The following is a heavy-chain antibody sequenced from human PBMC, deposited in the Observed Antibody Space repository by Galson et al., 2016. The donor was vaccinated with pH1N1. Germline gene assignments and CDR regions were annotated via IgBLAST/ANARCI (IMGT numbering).Heavy chain of an antibody. CDR1: GFSLSTSGMR. CDR3: ARTPNGYCNAGSCYYLYHFDY. CDR2: IDWDGEK. J-gene: IGHJ4*02. D-gene: IGHD2-15*01. Sequence: PALVKPTQTLTLTCSFSGFSLSTSGMRVNWIRQPPGKALEWLARIDWDGEKFYTTSLRARLAISKDTSKDQVVLTLTDVDPVDAATYYCARTPNGYCNAGSCYYLYHFDYWGQGPQVTVSA. V-gene: IGHV2-70*04.